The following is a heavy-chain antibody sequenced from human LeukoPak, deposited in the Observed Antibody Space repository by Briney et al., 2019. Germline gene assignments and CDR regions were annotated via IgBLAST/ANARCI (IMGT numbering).Heavy chain of an antibody. CDR2: INHSGST. D-gene: IGHD1-26*01. J-gene: IGHJ5*02. CDR3: ARRARWGWFDP. CDR1: GGSFSGYY. Sequence: SETLSLACAVYGGSFSGYYWSWIRQPPGKGLEWIGEINHSGSTNYNPSLKSRVTISVDTSKNQFSLKLSSVTAADTAVYYCARRARWGWFDPWGQGTLVTVSS. V-gene: IGHV4-34*01.